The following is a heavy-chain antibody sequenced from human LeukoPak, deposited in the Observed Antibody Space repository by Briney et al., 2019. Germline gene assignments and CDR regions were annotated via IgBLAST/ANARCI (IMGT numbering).Heavy chain of an antibody. V-gene: IGHV4-34*01. D-gene: IGHD5-12*01. CDR2: INQSGST. J-gene: IGHJ4*02. CDR1: GGSLSGFY. CDR3: ARGPSGYHNT. Sequence: SETLSLTCAVYGGSLSGFYWSRIRQSPGKGLEWIGEINQSGSTNYNPSLKSRVTISVDTSKNQFSLKLSSVTAADTAVYYCARGPSGYHNTGGQGTLVTVSS.